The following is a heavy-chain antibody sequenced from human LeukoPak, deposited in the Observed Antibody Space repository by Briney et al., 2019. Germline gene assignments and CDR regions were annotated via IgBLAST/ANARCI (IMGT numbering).Heavy chain of an antibody. CDR2: MWYDESKE. J-gene: IGHJ6*02. V-gene: IGHV3-33*01. CDR3: ARDPYYGSGKYYHGMDL. Sequence: GRSLRLSGAASGFTFSNYGMHWVRQAPGKGLEWVAVMWYDESKEYSGDSVKGRFTISRDKSKNTLYLQMNSLKVEDTAVYYCARDPYYGSGKYYHGMDLWGQGTTVTVSS. D-gene: IGHD3-10*01. CDR1: GFTFSNYG.